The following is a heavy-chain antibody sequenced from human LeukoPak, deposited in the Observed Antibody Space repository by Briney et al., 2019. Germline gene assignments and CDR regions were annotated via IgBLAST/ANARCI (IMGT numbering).Heavy chain of an antibody. CDR3: ARGGDGYSYYFDY. V-gene: IGHV3-23*01. J-gene: IGHJ4*02. CDR2: ISGSGGST. D-gene: IGHD5-24*01. CDR1: GFTFSSYA. Sequence: GGSLRLSCAASGFTFSSYAMSWVRQAPGKGLEWVSAISGSGGSTYYADSVKGRFTISRDNSKNTLYLQMNSLRAEDTAVFYCARGGDGYSYYFDYWGQGTLVTVSS.